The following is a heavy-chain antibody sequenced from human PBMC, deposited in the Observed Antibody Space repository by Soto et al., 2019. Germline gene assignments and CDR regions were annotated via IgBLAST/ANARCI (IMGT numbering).Heavy chain of an antibody. CDR3: ARGGGTYYDSSGPQDY. Sequence: PSETLSLTCTVSGGSISSYYWSWIRQPAGKGLEWIGRIYTSGSTNYNPSLKSRVTMSVDTSKNQFSLKLSSVTAADTAVYYCARGGGTYYDSSGPQDYWGQGTLVTVSS. V-gene: IGHV4-4*07. CDR2: IYTSGST. CDR1: GGSISSYY. J-gene: IGHJ4*02. D-gene: IGHD3-22*01.